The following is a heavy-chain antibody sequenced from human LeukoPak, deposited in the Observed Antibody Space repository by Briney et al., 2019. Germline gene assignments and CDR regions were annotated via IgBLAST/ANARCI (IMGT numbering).Heavy chain of an antibody. Sequence: GRSLRLSCSASGFTFSSYGMHWVRQAPGKGLEWVAVISYDGSNKYYADSVKGRFTICRDNSKNTLYLQMNSMRAEDAAVYYCAKAPPDILTGYYHYWGQGTLVTVSS. CDR3: AKAPPDILTGYYHY. CDR2: ISYDGSNK. J-gene: IGHJ4*02. D-gene: IGHD3-9*01. CDR1: GFTFSSYG. V-gene: IGHV3-30*18.